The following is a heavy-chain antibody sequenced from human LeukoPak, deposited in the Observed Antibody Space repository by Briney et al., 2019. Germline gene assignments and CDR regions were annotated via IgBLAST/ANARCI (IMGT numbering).Heavy chain of an antibody. CDR3: ARSPVMVRGVINVFDI. CDR2: IYYSGST. CDR1: GGSISSYY. V-gene: IGHV4-59*12. J-gene: IGHJ3*02. D-gene: IGHD3-10*01. Sequence: PSETLSLTCTVSGGSISSYYWSWIRQPPGKGLEWIGYIYYSGSTNYNPSLKSRVTISVDTSKNQFSLKLSSVTAADTAVYYCARSPVMVRGVINVFDIWGQGTMVTVSS.